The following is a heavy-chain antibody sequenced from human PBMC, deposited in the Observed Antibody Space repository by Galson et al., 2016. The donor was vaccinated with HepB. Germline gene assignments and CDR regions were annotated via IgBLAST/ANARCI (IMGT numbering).Heavy chain of an antibody. Sequence: SLRLSCAASGFAFSSYAMHWVRQAPGKGLEWVAIISYDGRNKYYADADSVKGRFTISRDNSKNTLYLQMSSLRAEDTAVYYCARDISATKYYFDYWGQGTLATVSS. CDR2: ISYDGRNK. J-gene: IGHJ4*02. V-gene: IGHV3-30*04. CDR1: GFAFSSYA. D-gene: IGHD5-24*01. CDR3: ARDISATKYYFDY.